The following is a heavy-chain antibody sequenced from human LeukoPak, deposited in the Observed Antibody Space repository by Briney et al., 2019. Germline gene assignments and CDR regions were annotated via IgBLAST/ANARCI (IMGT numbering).Heavy chain of an antibody. CDR1: GYSISSIHC. D-gene: IGHD2-2*01. CDR2: ICQSGST. J-gene: IGHJ4*02. Sequence: SETLSLTCTVSGYSISSIHCWGWIRQPPGKGLEWIGSICQSGSTYYSPSLKSRVILSLDTSKNQFSLRLSSVTAADTAVYYCARDHTDCSSTSCWLDYWGQGTLVTISS. CDR3: ARDHTDCSSTSCWLDY. V-gene: IGHV4-38-2*02.